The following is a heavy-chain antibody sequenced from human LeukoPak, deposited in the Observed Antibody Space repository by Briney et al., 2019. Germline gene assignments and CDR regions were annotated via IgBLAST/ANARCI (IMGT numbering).Heavy chain of an antibody. V-gene: IGHV4-61*02. CDR1: GDSISSGDYY. CDR3: ARGGTEYDILTGYYSSRWYYYYMDV. J-gene: IGHJ6*03. CDR2: ISSSGST. Sequence: PSETLSLTCTVSGDSISSGDYYWSWIRQPAGKGLEWIGRISSSGSTNYNPSLKSRVTISVDTSKNQFSLKLSSVTAADTAVYYCARGGTEYDILTGYYSSRWYYYYMDVWGKGTTVTISS. D-gene: IGHD3-9*01.